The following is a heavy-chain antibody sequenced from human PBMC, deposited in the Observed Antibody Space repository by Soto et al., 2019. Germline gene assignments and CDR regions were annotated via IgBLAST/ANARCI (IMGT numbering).Heavy chain of an antibody. D-gene: IGHD3-10*01. Sequence: EVQLVESGGGLIQPGGSLRLSCAVSGFTVSNNYMSWVRQAPGKGLEGVSVIYSGGYTAYGDSVKGRFTISRDNSKNTLFLQMNTRGADGAAVFFWATQPGGGGYWGQGTLVTVSS. J-gene: IGHJ4*02. CDR1: GFTVSNNY. V-gene: IGHV3-53*01. CDR2: IYSGGYT. CDR3: ATQPGGGGY.